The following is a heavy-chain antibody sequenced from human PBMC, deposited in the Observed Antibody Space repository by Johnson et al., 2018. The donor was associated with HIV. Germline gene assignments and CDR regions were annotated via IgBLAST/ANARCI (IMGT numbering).Heavy chain of an antibody. J-gene: IGHJ3*02. Sequence: VQLVESGGGVVQPGRSLRLSCAASGFTFDDYAMHWVRQAPGKGLEWVSLISWDGGSTYYADSVKGRFTISRDNSKNSLYLQMNSLRAEDTALYYCAKEVVVIATGAFDIWGQGTMVTVSS. CDR3: AKEVVVIATGAFDI. CDR1: GFTFDDYA. V-gene: IGHV3-43D*03. CDR2: ISWDGGST. D-gene: IGHD2-21*01.